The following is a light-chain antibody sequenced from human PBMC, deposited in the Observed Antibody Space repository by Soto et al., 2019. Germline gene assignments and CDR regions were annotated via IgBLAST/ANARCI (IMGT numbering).Light chain of an antibody. CDR2: GNS. Sequence: QSVLTQPPSVSGAPGQRVTISCTGNSSNIGAGYDVHWYQQLPGTAPKLLIYGNSNRPSGVPDRFSGSKSGTSAPLAITGLQAEDEADYYCQSYDSSLSAHYVFGTGTKLTVL. V-gene: IGLV1-40*01. J-gene: IGLJ1*01. CDR3: QSYDSSLSAHYV. CDR1: SSNIGAGYD.